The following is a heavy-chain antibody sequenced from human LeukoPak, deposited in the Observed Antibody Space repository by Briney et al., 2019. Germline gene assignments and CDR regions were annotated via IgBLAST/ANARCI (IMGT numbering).Heavy chain of an antibody. J-gene: IGHJ6*04. Sequence: GGSLRLSCVASGFTFSSYWMSWVRQAPGKGLEWVANIKQDGSEKYYVDSVKGRFTISRDNAKNSLYLQINSLRAEDTAVYYCAELGITMIGGVWGKGTTVTISS. CDR1: GFTFSSYW. D-gene: IGHD3-10*02. CDR2: IKQDGSEK. CDR3: AELGITMIGGV. V-gene: IGHV3-7*01.